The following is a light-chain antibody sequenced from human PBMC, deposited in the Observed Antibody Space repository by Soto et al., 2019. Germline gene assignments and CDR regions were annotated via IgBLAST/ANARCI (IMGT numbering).Light chain of an antibody. Sequence: EIVLTQSPGTLSLSPGERATLSCRASQSVSSSYLAWYQQKPGQAPRLLIYGASSRATGIPDRFSGSGSGTDLSRTISGLAPEDIAVYYCQQYGSSRTFGQGTKLESK. V-gene: IGKV3-20*01. CDR1: QSVSSSY. CDR2: GAS. CDR3: QQYGSSRT. J-gene: IGKJ2*01.